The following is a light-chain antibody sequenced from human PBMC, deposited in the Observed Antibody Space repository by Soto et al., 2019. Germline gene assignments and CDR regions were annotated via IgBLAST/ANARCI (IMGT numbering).Light chain of an antibody. CDR1: QSVLYTSNNKNY. Sequence: DIVMTQSPDSLAVSLGERATINCKSSQSVLYTSNNKNYLAWYQQKPGKAPTVLIYAASTLQRGVPSRFSGSTTGTDFTLTISSLQPEDCATYYCQQTLSVPRKCGLGTKGDIK. J-gene: IGKJ1*01. CDR3: QQTLSVPRK. V-gene: IGKV4-1*01. CDR2: AAS.